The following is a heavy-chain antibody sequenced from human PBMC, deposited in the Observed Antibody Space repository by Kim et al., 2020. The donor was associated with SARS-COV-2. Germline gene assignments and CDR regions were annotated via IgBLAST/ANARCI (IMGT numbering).Heavy chain of an antibody. Sequence: TKYAQKFQGRVTMTRDTSISTAYMELSRLRSDDTAVYYCAREGISQAFDIWGQGTMVTVSS. D-gene: IGHD6-13*01. J-gene: IGHJ3*02. CDR2: T. CDR3: AREGISQAFDI. V-gene: IGHV1-2*02.